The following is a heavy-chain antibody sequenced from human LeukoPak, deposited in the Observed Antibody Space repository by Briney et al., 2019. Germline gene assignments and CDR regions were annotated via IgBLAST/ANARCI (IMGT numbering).Heavy chain of an antibody. CDR3: ARDPPTGAADDDYYYYMDV. Sequence: GGSLRLSCAASGFTFINYWMAWVRQAPGKGLEWVGTIKPEGSEIYYVYSVTGRFSISRDKAKNSLYLQMNSLRAEDTAVYYCARDPPTGAADDDYYYYMDVWGKGTTVTVSS. CDR1: GFTFINYW. J-gene: IGHJ6*03. V-gene: IGHV3-7*01. CDR2: IKPEGSEI. D-gene: IGHD6-13*01.